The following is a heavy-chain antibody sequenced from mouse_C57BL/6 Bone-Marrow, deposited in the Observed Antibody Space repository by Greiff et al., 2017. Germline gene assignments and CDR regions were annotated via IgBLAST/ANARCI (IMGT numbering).Heavy chain of an antibody. Sequence: QVQLKESGPELVKPGASVKISCKASGYSFTSYYIHWVKQRPGQGLEWIGWIYPGSGNTKYNEKFKGKATLTADTSSSTAYMQLSSLTSEDSAVYYWAREGDYDWFAYWGQGTLVTASA. V-gene: IGHV1-66*01. CDR2: IYPGSGNT. CDR1: GYSFTSYY. D-gene: IGHD2-4*01. J-gene: IGHJ3*01. CDR3: AREGDYDWFAY.